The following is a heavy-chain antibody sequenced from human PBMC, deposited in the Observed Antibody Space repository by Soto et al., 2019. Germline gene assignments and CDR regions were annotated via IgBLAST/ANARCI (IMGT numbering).Heavy chain of an antibody. J-gene: IGHJ3*02. CDR1: GFTFSSYW. CDR3: ARVGYDILTDDAFDI. V-gene: IGHV3-74*01. D-gene: IGHD3-9*01. CDR2: INSDGSST. Sequence: GGSLRLSCAASGFTFSSYWMHWVRQAPGEGLVWVSRINSDGSSTSYADSVKGRFTISRDNAKNTLYLQMNSLRAEDTAVYYCARVGYDILTDDAFDIWGQGTMVTVSS.